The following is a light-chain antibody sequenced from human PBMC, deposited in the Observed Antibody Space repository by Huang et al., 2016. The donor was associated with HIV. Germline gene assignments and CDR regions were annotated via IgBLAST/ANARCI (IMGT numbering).Light chain of an antibody. CDR2: DTS. CDR3: QQRSSGVT. V-gene: IGKV3-11*01. Sequence: IVLTQSPATLSWYPGERVTLSCRASQSVGNYIAWYQQHPCQSPKLRIYDTSNRASGTPGRFSGSGSGTDFTLTNSSLQSEDFAVYYCQQRSSGVTFGGGTKVQVK. J-gene: IGKJ4*01. CDR1: QSVGNY.